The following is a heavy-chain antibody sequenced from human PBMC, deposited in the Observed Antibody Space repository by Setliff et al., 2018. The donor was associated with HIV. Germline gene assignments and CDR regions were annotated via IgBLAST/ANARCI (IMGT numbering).Heavy chain of an antibody. D-gene: IGHD1-26*01. V-gene: IGHV4-61*02. CDR1: GGSISSVSYY. J-gene: IGHJ3*02. CDR2: IYSSGST. Sequence: PSETLSLTCTVSGGSISSVSYYWSWIRQPAGKGLEWNGRIYSSGSTNYNPSLKSRVSMSVDTSKNQFSLRLNSVTAADTAVYYCVRPAGKGSYYGDDAFDIWGQGRLVTVSS. CDR3: VRPAGKGSYYGDDAFDI.